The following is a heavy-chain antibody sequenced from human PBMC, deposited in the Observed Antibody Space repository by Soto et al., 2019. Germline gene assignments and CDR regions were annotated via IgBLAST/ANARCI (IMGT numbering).Heavy chain of an antibody. V-gene: IGHV1-2*04. CDR2: INPNGGGR. CDR3: ARGSVGTTTDFDY. D-gene: IGHD1-26*01. CDR1: GYTFTGFH. J-gene: IGHJ4*02. Sequence: ASVKVSCKASGYTFTGFHIHWVRQAPGQGLEWMGWINPNGGGRNYAQKFQGWVTMTRDTSISTAYMELSRLKSDDTAVYYYARGSVGTTTDFDYWGQGTLVTVSS.